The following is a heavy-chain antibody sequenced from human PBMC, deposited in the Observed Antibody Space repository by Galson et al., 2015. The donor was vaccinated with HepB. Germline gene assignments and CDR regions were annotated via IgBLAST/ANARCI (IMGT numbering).Heavy chain of an antibody. Sequence: SVKVSCKASGYTFTGYSMHWVRQAPGQRLEWMGWINAGTGDTKYAQKFQGRVTITRDTSTSTAYMELSSLRSEDTAVYYCARELPDGVAFDYCCQGTLVSASS. CDR2: INAGTGDT. V-gene: IGHV1-3*01. J-gene: IGHJ4*02. CDR3: ARELPDGVAFDY. D-gene: IGHD5-12*01. CDR1: GYTFTGYS.